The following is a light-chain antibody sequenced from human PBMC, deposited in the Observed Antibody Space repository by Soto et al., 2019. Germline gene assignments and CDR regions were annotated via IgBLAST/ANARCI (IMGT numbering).Light chain of an antibody. CDR2: DTS. V-gene: IGKV1-33*01. CDR1: HDIGTY. Sequence: DVQMTQSPSSLSASVGDRVTITCQASHDIGTYLNWYQHKPGKAPKLLIFDTSHLATGVPARFSGSGSDTYFTFTITNLQAEDFEAYYCQQFDSVPLTFGGGTHVEI. CDR3: QQFDSVPLT. J-gene: IGKJ4*01.